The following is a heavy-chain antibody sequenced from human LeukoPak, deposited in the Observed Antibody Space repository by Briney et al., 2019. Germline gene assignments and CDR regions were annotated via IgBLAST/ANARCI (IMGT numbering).Heavy chain of an antibody. J-gene: IGHJ4*02. CDR3: ARGGTRADY. CDR2: IYYSGST. D-gene: IGHD1-1*01. CDR1: GGSISSSSYY. Sequence: SETLSLTCTVSGGSISSSSYYWGWIRQPPGKGLEWIGSIYYSGSTYYNPSLKSRVTISVDTSKDQFSLKLSSVTAADTAVYYCARGGTRADYWGQGTLVTVSS. V-gene: IGHV4-39*07.